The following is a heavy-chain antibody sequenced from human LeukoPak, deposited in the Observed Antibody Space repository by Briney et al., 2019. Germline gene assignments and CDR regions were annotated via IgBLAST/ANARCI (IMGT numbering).Heavy chain of an antibody. Sequence: ASVKVSCKASGGTFSSYAISWVRQAPGQGLEWMGGIIPIFGTANYAQKFQGRVTITTDESTSTAYMELSSLRSEDTAVYYCASPYSSSSIGDYWGQGTLVTVSS. D-gene: IGHD6-6*01. CDR2: IIPIFGTA. V-gene: IGHV1-69*05. J-gene: IGHJ4*02. CDR1: GGTFSSYA. CDR3: ASPYSSSSIGDY.